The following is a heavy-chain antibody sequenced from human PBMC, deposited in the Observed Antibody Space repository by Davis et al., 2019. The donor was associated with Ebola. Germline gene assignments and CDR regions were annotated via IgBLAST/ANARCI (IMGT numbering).Heavy chain of an antibody. J-gene: IGHJ4*02. CDR2: INPNSGGT. D-gene: IGHD1-26*01. Sequence: AASVKVSCKASRCTFTGYYMHWVRQAPGQGLEWMGWINPNSGGTNYAQKFQGWVTMTRDTSISTAYMELSRLRSDDTAVYYCARGGGSSKRTMGYWGQGTLVTVSS. CDR3: ARGGGSSKRTMGY. CDR1: RCTFTGYY. V-gene: IGHV1-2*04.